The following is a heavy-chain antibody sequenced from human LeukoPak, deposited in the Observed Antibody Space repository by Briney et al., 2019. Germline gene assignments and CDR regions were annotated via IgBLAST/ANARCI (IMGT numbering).Heavy chain of an antibody. V-gene: IGHV3-21*01. CDR3: ARRRYCTNGVCVAFDI. CDR1: GFTFSSYS. D-gene: IGHD2-8*01. Sequence: NPGGSLRLSCAASGFTFSSYSMNWVRQAPGKGLEWVSSISSSSSYIYYADSVKGRFTISRDNAKNSLYLQMNSLRAEDTAVYYCARRRYCTNGVCVAFDIWGQGTMVTVSS. CDR2: ISSSSSYI. J-gene: IGHJ3*02.